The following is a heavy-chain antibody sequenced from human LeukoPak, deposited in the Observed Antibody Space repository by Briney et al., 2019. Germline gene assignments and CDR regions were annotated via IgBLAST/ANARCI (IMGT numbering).Heavy chain of an antibody. CDR2: ISGSGGNT. V-gene: IGHV3-23*01. Sequence: GGSLRLSCAASGLTFSSYAMNWVRQAPGKGLEWVSAISGSGGNTYYADSVKGRFTISRDNAKNSLYLQMNSLRAEDTAVYYCAELGITMIGGVWGKGTTVTISS. CDR1: GLTFSSYA. D-gene: IGHD3-10*02. CDR3: AELGITMIGGV. J-gene: IGHJ6*04.